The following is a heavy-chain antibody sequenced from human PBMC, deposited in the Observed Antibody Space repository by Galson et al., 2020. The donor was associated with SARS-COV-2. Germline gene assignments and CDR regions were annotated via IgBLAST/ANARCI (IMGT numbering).Heavy chain of an antibody. J-gene: IGHJ4*02. CDR1: GGSMNSGSYY. V-gene: IGHV4-61*09. D-gene: IGHD6-19*01. CDR3: RQFALGAVPIDY. CDR2: VFITGTT. Sequence: SETLSLTCTVSGGSMNSGSYYWNWIRQPAGKELEWIGHVFITGTTNYNPSLKSRATISLDTSKNQFSLKLTSVTAADTAVYYCRQFALGAVPIDYWGQGTLVTVSS.